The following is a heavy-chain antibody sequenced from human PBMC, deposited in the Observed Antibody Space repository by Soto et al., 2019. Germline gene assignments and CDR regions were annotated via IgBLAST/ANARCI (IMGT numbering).Heavy chain of an antibody. CDR3: ARQIYDSDTGPNFQYYFDS. D-gene: IGHD3-22*01. CDR1: GYTFTSYG. Sequence: GASVKVSCKASGYTFTSYGISWVRQAPGQGLEWMGWISAYNGNTNYAQKLQGRVTMTTDTSTSTAYMELRSLRSDDTAMYYCARQIYDSDTGPNFQYYFDSWGQGTPVTVSS. V-gene: IGHV1-18*01. CDR2: ISAYNGNT. J-gene: IGHJ4*02.